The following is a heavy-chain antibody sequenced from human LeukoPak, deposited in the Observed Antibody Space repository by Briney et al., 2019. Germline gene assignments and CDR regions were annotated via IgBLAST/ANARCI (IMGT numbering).Heavy chain of an antibody. CDR2: IRYDGSNK. CDR3: AKMERRELLLVDY. V-gene: IGHV3-30*02. J-gene: IGHJ4*02. Sequence: GGSLRLSCAASGFTFSSYGMHWVRQAPGKGLEWVAFIRYDGSNKYYADSVKGRFTISRDNSKNTLYLQMNSLRAEDTAVYYCAKMERRELLLVDYWGQGTLVTVSS. CDR1: GFTFSSYG. D-gene: IGHD1-26*01.